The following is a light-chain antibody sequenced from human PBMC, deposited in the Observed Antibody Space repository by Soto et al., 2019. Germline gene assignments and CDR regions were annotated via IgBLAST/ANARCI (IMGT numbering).Light chain of an antibody. V-gene: IGKV2D-29*02. CDR3: MQSTQLPPT. Sequence: DVVMTQTPLSLSVAAGQPASRSCQSSQSLLHITGETFLFWYLQKPGQSPQLLIYEVSTRVSGVPDRFSGSGSGTDFTLEISRVETDEVGIYYCMQSTQLPPTFGQGTRLEIK. J-gene: IGKJ5*01. CDR2: EVS. CDR1: QSLLHITGETF.